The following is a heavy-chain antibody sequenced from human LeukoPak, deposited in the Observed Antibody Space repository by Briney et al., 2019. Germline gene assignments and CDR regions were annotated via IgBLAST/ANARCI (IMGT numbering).Heavy chain of an antibody. V-gene: IGHV3-49*04. J-gene: IGHJ6*03. CDR1: GFTFRSYA. CDR2: IRSKAYGGTT. D-gene: IGHD4-23*01. Sequence: QPGGSLRLSCVASGFTFRSYAMNWVRQAPGKGLEWVGFIRSKAYGGTTEYAASVKGRFTISRDDSKSIAYLQMNSLKTEDTAVYYCTREYDYGGNGVHYYYYYYMDVWGKGTTVTVSS. CDR3: TREYDYGGNGVHYYYYYYMDV.